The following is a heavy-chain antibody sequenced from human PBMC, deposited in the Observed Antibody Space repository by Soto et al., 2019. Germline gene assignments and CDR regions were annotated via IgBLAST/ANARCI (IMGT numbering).Heavy chain of an antibody. J-gene: IGHJ5*02. Sequence: PSETLSLTCAVSGGSISSGGYSWSWIRQPPGKGLEWIGYIYHSGSTYYNPSLKSRVTISVDTSKNQFSLKLSSVTAAVTAVSYCARDGGYPPFDPWGQGTLVTVSS. CDR1: GGSISSGGYS. D-gene: IGHD3-16*01. V-gene: IGHV4-30-2*02. CDR2: IYHSGST. CDR3: ARDGGYPPFDP.